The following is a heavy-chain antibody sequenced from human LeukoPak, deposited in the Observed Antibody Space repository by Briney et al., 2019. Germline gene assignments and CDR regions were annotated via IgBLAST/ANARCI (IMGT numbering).Heavy chain of an antibody. J-gene: IGHJ4*02. CDR2: INGDGSSA. V-gene: IGHV3-74*01. D-gene: IGHD3-10*01. Sequence: GGSLRLSCAVSGFTFRKYWMHWVRQVPGKGLVWVSGINGDGSSAAYADSVKGRITMSRDNAKSTLYLQMNSLRVDDTAVYYCARLMGITSPDFDHWGQGTLVTVSS. CDR1: GFTFRKYW. CDR3: ARLMGITSPDFDH.